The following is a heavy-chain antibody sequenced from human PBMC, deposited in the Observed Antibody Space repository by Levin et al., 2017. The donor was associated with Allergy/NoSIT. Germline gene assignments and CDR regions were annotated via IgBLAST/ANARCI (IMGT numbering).Heavy chain of an antibody. CDR3: ARDPPGPFDSSGYYF. V-gene: IGHV1-18*01. J-gene: IGHJ4*02. Sequence: GESLKISCKASGYTFTSYGISWVRQAPGQGLEWMGWISAYNGNTNYAQKLQGRVTMTTDTSTSTAYMELRSLRSDDTAVYYCARDPPGPFDSSGYYFWGQGTLVTVSS. D-gene: IGHD3-22*01. CDR1: GYTFTSYG. CDR2: ISAYNGNT.